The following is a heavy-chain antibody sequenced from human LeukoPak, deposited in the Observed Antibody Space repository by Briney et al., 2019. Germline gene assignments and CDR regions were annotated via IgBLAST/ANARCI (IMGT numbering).Heavy chain of an antibody. J-gene: IGHJ3*02. CDR2: LTSSGGTT. V-gene: IGHV3-23*01. CDR1: GFTFSNYA. CDR3: AKQVAGSSLGAFDI. D-gene: IGHD6-19*01. Sequence: GGSLRLSCAASGFTFSNYAMSWVRQAPGRGREWVSGLTSSGGTTYYADSVKGRFTISRDNSRSTLYLQTNSLRVEDTAVYYCAKQVAGSSLGAFDIWGQGKMVTVSS.